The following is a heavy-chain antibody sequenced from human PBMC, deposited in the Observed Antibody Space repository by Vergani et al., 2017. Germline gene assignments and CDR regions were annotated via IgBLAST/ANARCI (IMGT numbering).Heavy chain of an antibody. Sequence: EVQLLEYGGGLVQPGGSLRLSCAASGFTFSSYAMSWVRQAPGKGLEWVSAISGSGGSTYYADSVKGRFTISRDNSKNTLYLQMNSLRAEDTAVYYCAKDRAMIRAFDIWGQGTMVTVSS. CDR2: ISGSGGST. CDR3: AKDRAMIRAFDI. CDR1: GFTFSSYA. J-gene: IGHJ3*02. D-gene: IGHD3-22*01. V-gene: IGHV3-23*01.